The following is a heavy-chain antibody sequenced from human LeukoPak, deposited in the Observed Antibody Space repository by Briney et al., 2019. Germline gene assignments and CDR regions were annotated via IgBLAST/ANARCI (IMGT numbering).Heavy chain of an antibody. Sequence: ASVTVSCMASVYTFSVKYIHWLRQAPGQGGGRVGWIDVNNGDTKSAQKFQGRVTMSRDTSISTAYMDLSSLSPDDAAVYYCARDPSSVTLYFFDYWGQGTLVTVSS. D-gene: IGHD4-11*01. J-gene: IGHJ4*02. V-gene: IGHV1-2*02. CDR1: VYTFSVKY. CDR3: ARDPSSVTLYFFDY. CDR2: IDVNNGDT.